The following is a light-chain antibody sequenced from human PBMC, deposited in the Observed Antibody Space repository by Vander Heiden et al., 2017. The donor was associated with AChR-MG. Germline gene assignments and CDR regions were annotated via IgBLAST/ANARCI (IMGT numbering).Light chain of an antibody. CDR2: EVT. CDR1: SSDVWSYNL. V-gene: IGLV2-23*02. Sequence: QSALTQPASVSGSPGQSITISCTGTSSDVWSYNLVSWYQQYPGKAPKLIIYEVTKRPSGVSNRFSGSKSGNTASLTSSGLQAEDEADYFCCSYAGSVTYVFGTGTKVTVL. J-gene: IGLJ1*01. CDR3: CSYAGSVTYV.